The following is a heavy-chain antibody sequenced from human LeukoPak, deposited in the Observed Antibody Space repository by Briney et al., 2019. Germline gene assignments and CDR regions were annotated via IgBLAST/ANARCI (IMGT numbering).Heavy chain of an antibody. CDR1: RFTLSRYD. Sequence: PGGSLRLSCAAWRFTLSRYDMQWVRQARGKGVEDGSDISKNGGNTYYATSVKARFSTSRDNSKNTLYLQMGSLRTDDMAVYYCARVGEGRYYQYYYMYVWGKGTTVTVSS. V-gene: IGHV3-64*01. CDR3: ARVGEGRYYQYYYMYV. D-gene: IGHD1-26*01. CDR2: ISKNGGNT. J-gene: IGHJ6*03.